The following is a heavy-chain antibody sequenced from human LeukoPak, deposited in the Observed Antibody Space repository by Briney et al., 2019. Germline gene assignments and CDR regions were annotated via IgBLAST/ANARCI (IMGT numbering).Heavy chain of an antibody. CDR2: ISTDGRFT. CDR3: ARDSSVEYSSSWYGGNNWFDP. J-gene: IGHJ5*02. D-gene: IGHD6-13*01. V-gene: IGHV3-74*01. Sequence: PGGSLRLSCAASGFTFSNYWMHWVRLAPGKGPMWVSRISTDGRFTSYADSVKGRFTISRDNAKNTLYLQINSLRAEDTAVYYCARDSSVEYSSSWYGGNNWFDPWGQGTLVTVSS. CDR1: GFTFSNYW.